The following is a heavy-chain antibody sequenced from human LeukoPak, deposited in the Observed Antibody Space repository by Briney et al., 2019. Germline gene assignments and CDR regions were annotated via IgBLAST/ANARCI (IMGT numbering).Heavy chain of an antibody. CDR1: GYTFTGYY. CDR2: INPHSGVT. CDR3: ARDACSGGTCYSHFDF. V-gene: IGHV1-2*02. J-gene: IGHJ4*02. Sequence: ASVKVSCKTSGYTFTGYYIHWVRQAPGRGLEWMGWINPHSGVTNYAQKFQGRVTMTRNTSVTTAYMDLSRLRSDDTAIYYCARDACSGGTCYSHFDFWGQGTLVTVSS. D-gene: IGHD2-15*01.